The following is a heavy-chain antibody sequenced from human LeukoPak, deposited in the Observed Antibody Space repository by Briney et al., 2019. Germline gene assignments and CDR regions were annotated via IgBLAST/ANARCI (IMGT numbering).Heavy chain of an antibody. CDR1: GFNFWSYG. CDR2: VWSDESNK. V-gene: IGHV3-33*06. Sequence: GGSLRLSCAASGFNFWSYGMHWVRQAPGKGLEWVAIVWSDESNKYYADSVKGRFTISRDNSGNTVSLQMDSLRAGDTAVYYCTKGSFASPSTFDSWGQGTLVTVSS. CDR3: TKGSFASPSTFDS. D-gene: IGHD2/OR15-2a*01. J-gene: IGHJ4*02.